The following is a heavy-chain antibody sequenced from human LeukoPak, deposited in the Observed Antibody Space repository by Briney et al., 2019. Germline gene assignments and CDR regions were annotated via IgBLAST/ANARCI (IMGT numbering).Heavy chain of an antibody. D-gene: IGHD3-10*01. J-gene: IGHJ4*02. V-gene: IGHV1-69*05. CDR2: IIPIFGTA. CDR3: ASPHLPGLGEGTFDY. Sequence: ASVKVSCKASGGTFSSYAISWVRQAPGQGLEWMGGIIPIFGTANYAQKFQGRVTITTDESTSTAYMELSSLRSEDTAVYYCASPHLPGLGEGTFDYWGQGTLVTVSS. CDR1: GGTFSSYA.